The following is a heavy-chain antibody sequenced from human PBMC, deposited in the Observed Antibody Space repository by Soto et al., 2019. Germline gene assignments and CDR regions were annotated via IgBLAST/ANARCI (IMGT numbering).Heavy chain of an antibody. J-gene: IGHJ4*02. Sequence: QVQLVQSGAEVKKPGSSVKVSCKASGGTFSSYTISWVRQAPGQGLEWMGRIIPILGIANYAQKFQGRVTITADKSTSTSYMELSSLRSEDTAVYYCATGEGGGDQFRRFDYWGQGTLVTVSS. CDR3: ATGEGGGDQFRRFDY. CDR1: GGTFSSYT. CDR2: IIPILGIA. D-gene: IGHD3-16*02. V-gene: IGHV1-69*02.